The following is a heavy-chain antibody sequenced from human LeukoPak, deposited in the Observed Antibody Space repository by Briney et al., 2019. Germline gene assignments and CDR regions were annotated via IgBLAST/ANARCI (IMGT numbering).Heavy chain of an antibody. CDR2: IYYSGST. Sequence: SETLSLTCTVSGGSISSSSYYWGWIRQPPGKGLEWIGSIYYSGSTYYNPSLKSRVTISVDTSKNQLSLKLSSVTAADTAVYYCARHRGSGSYYNSFSWFDPWGQGTLVTVSS. CDR3: ARHRGSGSYYNSFSWFDP. J-gene: IGHJ5*02. CDR1: GGSISSSSYY. D-gene: IGHD3-10*01. V-gene: IGHV4-39*01.